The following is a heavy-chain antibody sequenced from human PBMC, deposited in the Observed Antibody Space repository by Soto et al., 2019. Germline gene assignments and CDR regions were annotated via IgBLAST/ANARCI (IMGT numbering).Heavy chain of an antibody. CDR1: GGSFSGYY. Sequence: SETLSLTCAVYGGSFSGYYWSWIRQPPGKGLEWIGEINHSGSTNYNPSLKSRVTISVDTSKNQFSLKLSSVTAADTAVYYCARGGWSSDSSGYYYVWGQGTLVTVSS. V-gene: IGHV4-34*01. CDR3: ARGGWSSDSSGYYYV. D-gene: IGHD3-22*01. CDR2: INHSGST. J-gene: IGHJ4*02.